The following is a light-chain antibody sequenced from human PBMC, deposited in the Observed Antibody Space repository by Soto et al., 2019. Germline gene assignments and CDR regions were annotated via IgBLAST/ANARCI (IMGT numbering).Light chain of an antibody. Sequence: ELVLTQSPGTLSLSPGERATLSCRASQSVSSSYLAWYQQKTGQAPRLLIYGASSRSTGIPERFSGSGSGTAFTLTITRLATDNCAVYYCQEYGSSPTYTFGQGTKLEIK. CDR1: QSVSSSY. J-gene: IGKJ2*01. CDR2: GAS. V-gene: IGKV3-20*01. CDR3: QEYGSSPTYT.